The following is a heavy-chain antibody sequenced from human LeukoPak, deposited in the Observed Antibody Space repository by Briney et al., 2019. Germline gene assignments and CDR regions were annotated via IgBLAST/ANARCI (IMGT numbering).Heavy chain of an antibody. D-gene: IGHD2-2*01. J-gene: IGHJ4*02. Sequence: ASVKVSCKASGYTFTGYYMHWVRQAPGQGLEWMGWISAYNGNTNYAQKLQGRVTMTTDTSTSTAYMELRSLRSDDTAVYYCARGYCSSTSCNVFDYWGQGTLVTVSS. CDR3: ARGYCSSTSCNVFDY. CDR1: GYTFTGYY. CDR2: ISAYNGNT. V-gene: IGHV1-18*04.